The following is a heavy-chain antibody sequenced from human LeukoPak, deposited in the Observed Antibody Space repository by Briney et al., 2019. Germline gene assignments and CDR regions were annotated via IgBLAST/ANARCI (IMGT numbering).Heavy chain of an antibody. CDR2: ISYDGSNK. J-gene: IGHJ6*02. CDR1: GFTFSSYG. V-gene: IGHV3-30*03. CDR3: ARLDVDRYYYYGMDV. Sequence: RRLSCAASGFTFSSYGMHWVRQAPGKGLEWVPVISYDGSNKYYADSVKGRFTISRDNSKNTLYLQMNSLRAEDTAVYYCARLDVDRYYYYGMDVWGQGTTVTVSS. D-gene: IGHD5-24*01.